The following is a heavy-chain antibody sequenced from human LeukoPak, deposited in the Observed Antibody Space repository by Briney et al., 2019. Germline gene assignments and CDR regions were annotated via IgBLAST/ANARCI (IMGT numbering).Heavy chain of an antibody. Sequence: SETLSLTCTVSGGSIGSGYYWAWIRQPPGQGLGWIGSIHYGGTTHYNPSLQSRVTISADTSKNQFALDLRSVTAAVTAVYYCTRDIGDFVSDFWGQGTLVTVSS. V-gene: IGHV4-39*02. CDR3: TRDIGDFVSDF. J-gene: IGHJ4*02. CDR2: IHYGGTT. D-gene: IGHD2-21*02. CDR1: GGSIGSGYY.